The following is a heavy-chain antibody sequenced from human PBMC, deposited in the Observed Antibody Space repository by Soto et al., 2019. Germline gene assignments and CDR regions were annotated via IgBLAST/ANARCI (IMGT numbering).Heavy chain of an antibody. CDR3: ARGRSPKEYYFDY. CDR2: IWYDGSNK. J-gene: IGHJ4*02. CDR1: GFTFSSYG. Sequence: QVQLVESGGGVVQPGRSLRLSWAASGFTFSSYGMHWVRQAPGKGLEWVAVIWYDGSNKYYADSVKGRFTISRDNSKNTLYLQMNSLRAEDTAVYYCARGRSPKEYYFDYWGQGTLVTVSS. D-gene: IGHD3-10*01. V-gene: IGHV3-33*01.